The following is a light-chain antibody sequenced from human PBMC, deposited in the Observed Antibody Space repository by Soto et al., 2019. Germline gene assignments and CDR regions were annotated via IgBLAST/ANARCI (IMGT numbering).Light chain of an antibody. CDR1: QGISSD. CDR2: DAS. Sequence: AVQMNQSAASLSANVGDRVTITCRASQGISSDLGWYQHKPGKAPKLLIYDASNLQTGVPSRFSGSGSGTDFTLTISSLQPEDFATYYCLQDYNYPYTLGQGTKVDI. J-gene: IGKJ2*01. CDR3: LQDYNYPYT. V-gene: IGKV1-6*01.